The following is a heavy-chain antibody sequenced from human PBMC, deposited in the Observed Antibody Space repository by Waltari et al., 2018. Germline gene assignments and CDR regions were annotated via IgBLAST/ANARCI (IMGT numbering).Heavy chain of an antibody. Sequence: QVQLVQSGAEVKKPGSSVKVSCKASGGTFSSYAIGWVRQAPGQGLEWMGRIIPIFGTANYAQKFQGRVTITADTSTDTAYMELSSLRSEDTAVYYCATARIPDDAFDIWGQGTMVTVSS. CDR2: IIPIFGTA. V-gene: IGHV1-69*08. CDR3: ATARIPDDAFDI. CDR1: GGTFSSYA. J-gene: IGHJ3*02.